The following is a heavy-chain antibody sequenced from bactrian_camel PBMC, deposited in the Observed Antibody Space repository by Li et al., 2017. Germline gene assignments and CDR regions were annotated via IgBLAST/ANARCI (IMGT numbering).Heavy chain of an antibody. CDR3: AGAPPNGLIYKWAYEYHY. J-gene: IGHJ4*01. CDR1: GFTFSDHD. D-gene: IGHD3*01. V-gene: IGHV3S40*01. CDR2: IDSGGGTT. Sequence: DVQLVESGGGLVQPGGSLRLSCAASGFTFSDHDMSWVRQAPGKGLEWVSSIDSGGGTTLYADSLKARFTISRDNAKNTVYLQLNSLKSEDTALYYCAGAPPNGLIYKWAYEYHYWGQGTQVTVS.